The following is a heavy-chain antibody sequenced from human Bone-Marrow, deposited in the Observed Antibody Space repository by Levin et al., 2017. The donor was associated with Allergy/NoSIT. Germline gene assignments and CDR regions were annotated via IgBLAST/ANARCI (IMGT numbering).Heavy chain of an antibody. V-gene: IGHV4-59*01. CDR2: GHYTGNT. D-gene: IGHD4-17*01. Sequence: SETLSLTCNIPADSIRNYYWSWLRQSPGKGLVWIGYGHYTGNTKYNPSLKSRVTISLDTSKSQFSLRVRSVTAADTALYYCARRGFGDYGYFDQWGQGTLVTVST. CDR1: ADSIRNYY. CDR3: ARRGFGDYGYFDQ. J-gene: IGHJ4*02.